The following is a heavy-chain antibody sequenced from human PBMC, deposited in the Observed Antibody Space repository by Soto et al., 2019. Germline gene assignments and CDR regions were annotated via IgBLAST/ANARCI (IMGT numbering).Heavy chain of an antibody. CDR3: ARDSYYYDSSGLLGGNAFDI. Sequence: GGSLRLSCAASGFTFSSYSMNWVRQAPGKGLEWVSSISSSSSYIYYADSVKGRFTISRDNAKNSLYLQMNSLRAEDTAVYYCARDSYYYDSSGLLGGNAFDIWGQGTMVTVSS. D-gene: IGHD3-22*01. J-gene: IGHJ3*02. CDR1: GFTFSSYS. CDR2: ISSSSSYI. V-gene: IGHV3-21*01.